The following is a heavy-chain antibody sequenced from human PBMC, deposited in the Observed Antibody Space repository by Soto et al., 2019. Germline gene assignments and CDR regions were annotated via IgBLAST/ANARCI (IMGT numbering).Heavy chain of an antibody. Sequence: PGGSLRLSCAASGFTFSSYAISWVRQAPGKGPEWVSAISGSGGSTYYADSVEGRFTISRDNSKNTLYLQMNSLRAEDTAVYYCATTYDYSNYVPFDYWGQVTLVTVSS. V-gene: IGHV3-23*01. CDR3: ATTYDYSNYVPFDY. D-gene: IGHD4-4*01. CDR2: ISGSGGST. CDR1: GFTFSSYA. J-gene: IGHJ4*02.